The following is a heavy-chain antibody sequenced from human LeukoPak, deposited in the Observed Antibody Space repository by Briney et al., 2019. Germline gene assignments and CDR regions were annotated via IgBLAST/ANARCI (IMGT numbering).Heavy chain of an antibody. D-gene: IGHD3-22*01. V-gene: IGHV1-2*02. Sequence: ASVKVSCKASGYTFTGYYMHWVRQAPGQGLEWMGWINPNSGGTNSAQKFQGRVTMTRDTSISTAYMELSRLRSDDTAVYYCARAEVPYYYDSSGYYDYWGQGTLVTVSS. CDR2: INPNSGGT. CDR3: ARAEVPYYYDSSGYYDY. CDR1: GYTFTGYY. J-gene: IGHJ4*02.